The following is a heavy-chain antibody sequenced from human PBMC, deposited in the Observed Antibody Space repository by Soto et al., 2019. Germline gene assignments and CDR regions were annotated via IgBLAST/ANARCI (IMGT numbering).Heavy chain of an antibody. CDR2: ISGTGGSI. J-gene: IGHJ4*02. D-gene: IGHD2-15*01. V-gene: IGHV3-48*03. CDR3: VTLLGYCSAATCPAGY. CDR1: GLTFSSFE. Sequence: GGSLRLSCTASGLTFSSFEMNWVRQAPGKGLEWVSYISGTGGSIYYADSVKGRFTISRDNAKNSLYLQMNSLRAEDTAVYYCVTLLGYCSAATCPAGYWGQGTLVTVSS.